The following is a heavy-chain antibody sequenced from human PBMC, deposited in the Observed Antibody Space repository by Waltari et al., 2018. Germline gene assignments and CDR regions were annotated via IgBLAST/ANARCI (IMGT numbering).Heavy chain of an antibody. CDR1: GLIFGNYA. Sequence: VQLVESGGGVVQPGGSLRLSCAASGLIFGNYAMHWVRQAPGKGLEWSSFIRYDGSNEYYADSVKGRFTISRDNSKNTLYLQMNSLRAEDTAVYYCAKGKIGQQLVRDFDYWGQGTLVTVSS. CDR3: AKGKIGQQLVRDFDY. J-gene: IGHJ4*02. D-gene: IGHD6-13*01. V-gene: IGHV3-30*02. CDR2: IRYDGSNE.